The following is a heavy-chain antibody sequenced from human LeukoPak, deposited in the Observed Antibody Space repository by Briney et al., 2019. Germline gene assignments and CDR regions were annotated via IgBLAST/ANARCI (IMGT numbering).Heavy chain of an antibody. CDR3: AKYFRCSSTSCYTRLDY. Sequence: GSLRLFCAASGFTFSSYAMSWVLQAPGKGLEWVSAISGSGGSTYYADSVKGRFTISRDNSKNTLYLQMNSLRAEDTAVYYCAKYFRCSSTSCYTRLDYWGQGTLVTVSS. CDR2: ISGSGGST. J-gene: IGHJ4*02. CDR1: GFTFSSYA. V-gene: IGHV3-23*01. D-gene: IGHD2-2*02.